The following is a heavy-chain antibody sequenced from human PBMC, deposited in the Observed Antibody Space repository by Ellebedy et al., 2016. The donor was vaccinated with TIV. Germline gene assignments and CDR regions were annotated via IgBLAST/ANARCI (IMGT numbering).Heavy chain of an antibody. CDR3: ARSLGRQLRLGDPYYYYGMDV. CDR2: INPYSGET. D-gene: IGHD3-16*01. V-gene: IGHV1-2*02. CDR1: GYTFTGFF. Sequence: ASVKVSCXASGYTFTGFFMHWLRQAPGQGLEYMGWINPYSGETEFVQKFQGRVTMTRDTSISTAYMELSRLRSDDTAVYYCARSLGRQLRLGDPYYYYGMDVWGQGTTVTVSS. J-gene: IGHJ6*02.